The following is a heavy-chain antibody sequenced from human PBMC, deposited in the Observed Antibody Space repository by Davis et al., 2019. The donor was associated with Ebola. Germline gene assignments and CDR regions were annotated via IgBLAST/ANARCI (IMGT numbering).Heavy chain of an antibody. D-gene: IGHD6-6*01. CDR2: INHSGST. Sequence: PSETLSLTCTVSGGSISSGDYYWSWIRQPPGKGLEWIGEINHSGSTNYNPSLKSRVTISVDTSKNQFSLKLSSVTAADTAVYYCARALKQLSYYYYYYMDVWGKGTTVTVSS. V-gene: IGHV4-39*07. CDR1: GGSISSGDYY. CDR3: ARALKQLSYYYYYYMDV. J-gene: IGHJ6*03.